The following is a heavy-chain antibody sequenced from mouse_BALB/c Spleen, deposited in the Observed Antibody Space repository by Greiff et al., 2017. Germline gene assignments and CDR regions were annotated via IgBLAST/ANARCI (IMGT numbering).Heavy chain of an antibody. Sequence: HVQLQQSGAELAKPGASVKMSCKASGYTFTSYWMHWVKQRPGQGLEWIGYINPSTGYTEYNQKFKDKATLTADKSSSTAYMELRSLTSEDSAVYYCTRELLRFYAMDYWGQGTSVTVSS. CDR2: INPSTGYT. D-gene: IGHD1-1*01. CDR1: GYTFTSYW. CDR3: TRELLRFYAMDY. J-gene: IGHJ4*01. V-gene: IGHV1-7*01.